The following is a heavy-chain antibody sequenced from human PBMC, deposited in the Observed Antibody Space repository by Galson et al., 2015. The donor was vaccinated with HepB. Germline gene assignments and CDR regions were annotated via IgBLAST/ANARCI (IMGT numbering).Heavy chain of an antibody. CDR2: ISSSSSYI. CDR1: GFTFSSYS. CDR3: ARELDGGFSRPNWFDP. Sequence: SLRLSCAASGFTFSSYSMNWVRQAPGKGLEWVSSISSSSSYIYYADSVKGRFTISRDNAKNSLYLQMNSLRAEDTAVYYCARELDGGFSRPNWFDPWGQGTLVTVSS. V-gene: IGHV3-21*01. J-gene: IGHJ5*02. D-gene: IGHD5-24*01.